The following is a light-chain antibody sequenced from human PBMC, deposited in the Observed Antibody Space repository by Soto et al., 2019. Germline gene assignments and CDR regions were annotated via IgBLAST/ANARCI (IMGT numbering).Light chain of an antibody. CDR2: RAS. CDR1: QTIYSN. J-gene: IGKJ4*01. V-gene: IGKV3-15*01. Sequence: IVMTQSPATLSVSPGERATLSCRAGQTIYSNVAWYQQRPGQAPRLLIYRASTRATGVPARFSGSGSGTEFTLTISSLQSEDFAVYYCQQYNNRPLTFGGGTKVDIK. CDR3: QQYNNRPLT.